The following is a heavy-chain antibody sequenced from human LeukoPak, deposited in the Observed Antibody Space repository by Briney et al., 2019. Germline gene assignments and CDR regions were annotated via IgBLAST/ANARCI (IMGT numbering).Heavy chain of an antibody. Sequence: GRSLRLSCAASGFPFSRYAFHWVRQAPGKVLEWVAVISYDGANQHYADSVKGRFTISKDNSKDTLYLQLNSLRSEDTAVYYCAREGEATNFCSRYSCIPDFWGQGTLVTVSS. J-gene: IGHJ4*02. D-gene: IGHD2-2*01. CDR3: AREGEATNFCSRYSCIPDF. CDR2: ISYDGANQ. V-gene: IGHV3-30*04. CDR1: GFPFSRYA.